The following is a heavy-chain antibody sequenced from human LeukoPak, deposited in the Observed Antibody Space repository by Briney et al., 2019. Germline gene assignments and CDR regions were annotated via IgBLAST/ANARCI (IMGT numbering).Heavy chain of an antibody. CDR2: ISYDGSNK. CDR1: GFTLSSYG. J-gene: IGHJ6*02. CDR3: AKDLTYYYGMDV. D-gene: IGHD3-16*01. Sequence: PGRSLRLSCAASGFTLSSYGMHWVRQAPGKGLEWVAVISYDGSNKYYADSVKGRFTISRDNSKNTLYLQMNSLRAEDTAVYYCAKDLTYYYGMDVWGQGTTVTVSS. V-gene: IGHV3-30*18.